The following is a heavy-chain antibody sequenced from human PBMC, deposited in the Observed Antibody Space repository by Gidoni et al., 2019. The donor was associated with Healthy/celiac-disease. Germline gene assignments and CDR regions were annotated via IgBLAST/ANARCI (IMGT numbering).Heavy chain of an antibody. Sequence: QVTLRESGPALVKPTQTLPLTCTFTGFSPTTSGMCVSWIRQPPGKARELLARIDWDDDKYYSTSLKTRLTISKDTSKNQVVLTMTNMDPVDTATYYCARIRVVRSFPDYFDYWGQGTLVTVSS. CDR3: ARIRVVRSFPDYFDY. D-gene: IGHD3-10*01. J-gene: IGHJ4*02. V-gene: IGHV2-70*15. CDR1: GFSPTTSGMC. CDR2: IDWDDDK.